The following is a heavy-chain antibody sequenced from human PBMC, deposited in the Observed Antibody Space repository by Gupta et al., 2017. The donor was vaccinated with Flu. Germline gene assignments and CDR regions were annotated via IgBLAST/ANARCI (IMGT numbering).Heavy chain of an antibody. Sequence: GLEWVAVIWYDGSNKYYADSVKGRFTISRDNSKNTLYLQMNSLRAEDTAVYYCASQGDNYVWGSYRYTRDDYWGQGTLVTVSS. CDR3: ASQGDNYVWGSYRYTRDDY. CDR2: IWYDGSNK. D-gene: IGHD3-16*02. V-gene: IGHV3-33*01. J-gene: IGHJ4*02.